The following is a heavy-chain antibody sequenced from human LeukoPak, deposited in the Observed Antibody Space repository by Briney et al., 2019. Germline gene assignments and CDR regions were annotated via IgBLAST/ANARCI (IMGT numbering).Heavy chain of an antibody. V-gene: IGHV3-7*01. CDR1: GFTFSSHW. CDR2: IKQDGSEK. J-gene: IGHJ4*02. D-gene: IGHD6-6*01. CDR3: ARAPAAARPYYFDY. Sequence: PGGSLRLSCAASGFTFSSHWMSWVRLAPGKGLERVCKIKQDGSEKYYVDSVKGRFTISRDNAKNSLYLQMNSLRPEDTAVYYCARAPAAARPYYFDYWGQGTLVTVSS.